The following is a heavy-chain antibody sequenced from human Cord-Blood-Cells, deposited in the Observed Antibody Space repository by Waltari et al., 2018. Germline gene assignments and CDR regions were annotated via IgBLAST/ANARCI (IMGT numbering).Heavy chain of an antibody. CDR3: AKGDGGLWFVY. CDR1: GFTFSSYG. V-gene: IGHV3-30*18. Sequence: QVQLVESGGGVVQPGRSLRLSCAASGFTFSSYGMHWVRQAPGKGLEWVAVISYDGSNKYYADSVKGRFTISRDNSKNTLYLQMNSLRAEDTAVYYCAKGDGGLWFVYWGQGTLVTVSS. D-gene: IGHD3-10*01. CDR2: ISYDGSNK. J-gene: IGHJ4*02.